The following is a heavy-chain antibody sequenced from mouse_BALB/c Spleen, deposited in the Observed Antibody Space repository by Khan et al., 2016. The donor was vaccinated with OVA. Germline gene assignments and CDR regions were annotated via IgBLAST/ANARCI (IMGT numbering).Heavy chain of an antibody. D-gene: IGHD1-1*01. Sequence: VQLKQSGPELVKPGASVKISCTASGYSFTGYFMNWVMQSPGQSLEWIGRINPHIGEAFYNQKFKGKATLTVDESSSTAHMELRSLASEDSAVYYCARKNGSDFDYWGQGTTLTVSS. J-gene: IGHJ2*01. V-gene: IGHV1-20*02. CDR1: GYSFTGYF. CDR3: ARKNGSDFDY. CDR2: INPHIGEA.